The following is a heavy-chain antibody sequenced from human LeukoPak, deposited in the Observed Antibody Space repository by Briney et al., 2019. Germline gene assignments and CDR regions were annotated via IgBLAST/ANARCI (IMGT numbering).Heavy chain of an antibody. CDR3: VRYSSSGLDY. V-gene: IGHV4-59*01. CDR2: IYNSGST. J-gene: IGHJ4*02. CDR1: GGSIRSYH. D-gene: IGHD6-19*01. Sequence: SETLSLTCTVSGGSIRSYHWSWIRQPPGKGLEWIGYIYNSGSTNYSPSLKSRVTISVDTSKNQFSLKLSSVTAEDTAVYYCVRYSSSGLDYWGQGTLVTVSS.